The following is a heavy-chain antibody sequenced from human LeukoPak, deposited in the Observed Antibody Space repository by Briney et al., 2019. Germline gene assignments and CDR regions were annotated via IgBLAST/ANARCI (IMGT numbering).Heavy chain of an antibody. Sequence: GGSLRLSCAASGFTFSSYWMAWVRQGPGKGLEWVATIKQDGSEKYYVDSVRGRFAISRDNAKNSLYLQMNSLRAEDTALYYCATATGRGGADYWGHGTLVTVSS. V-gene: IGHV3-7*01. D-gene: IGHD3-10*01. CDR3: ATATGRGGADY. CDR1: GFTFSSYW. CDR2: IKQDGSEK. J-gene: IGHJ4*01.